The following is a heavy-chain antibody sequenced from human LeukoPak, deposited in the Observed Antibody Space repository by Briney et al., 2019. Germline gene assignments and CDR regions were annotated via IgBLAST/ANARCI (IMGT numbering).Heavy chain of an antibody. CDR3: ATGYSSGWYFYFQH. V-gene: IGHV3-7*01. CDR2: IKEDGSEK. D-gene: IGHD6-19*01. Sequence: PGGSLRLSCAASGFTFTSYWMTSVRQAPGTGLELVAKIKEDGSEKYYVDSVKGRFTISRDNAKNSLYLQMNSLQAEDTAVYYCATGYSSGWYFYFQHWGQGALVSVSS. J-gene: IGHJ1*01. CDR1: GFTFTSYW.